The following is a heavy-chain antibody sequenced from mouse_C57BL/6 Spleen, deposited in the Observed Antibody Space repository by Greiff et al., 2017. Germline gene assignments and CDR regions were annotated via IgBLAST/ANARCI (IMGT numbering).Heavy chain of an antibody. CDR1: GYTFTSYW. CDR3: AREDYDYDVPY. Sequence: QVQLQQPGAELVRPGTSVKLSCKASGYTFTSYWMHWVKQRPGQGLEWIGVIDPSDSYTNYNQKFKGKATLTVDTSSSTAYMQLSSLTSEDSAVYYCAREDYDYDVPYWGQGTLVTVSA. V-gene: IGHV1-59*01. D-gene: IGHD2-4*01. CDR2: IDPSDSYT. J-gene: IGHJ3*01.